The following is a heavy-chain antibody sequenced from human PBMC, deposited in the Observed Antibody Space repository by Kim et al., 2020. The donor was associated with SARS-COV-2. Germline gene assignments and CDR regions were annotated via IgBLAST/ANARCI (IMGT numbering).Heavy chain of an antibody. CDR1: GYTFTSYA. CDR3: ARDPNPLPAYYDFWSGYSVALGGYFDL. CDR2: INTNTGNP. Sequence: ASVKVSCKASGYTFTSYAMNWVRQAPGQGLEWMGWINTNTGNPTYAQGFTGRFVFSLDTSVSTAYLQISSLKAEDTAVYYCARDPNPLPAYYDFWSGYSVALGGYFDLWGRGTLVTVSS. J-gene: IGHJ2*01. D-gene: IGHD3-3*01. V-gene: IGHV7-4-1*02.